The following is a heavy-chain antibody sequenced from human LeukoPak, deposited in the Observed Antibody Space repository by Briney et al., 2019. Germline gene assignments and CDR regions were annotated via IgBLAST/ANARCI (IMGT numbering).Heavy chain of an antibody. D-gene: IGHD2-2*01. CDR2: ISYDGSNK. V-gene: IGHV3-30-3*01. J-gene: IGHJ6*02. CDR1: GFTFSIYA. CDR3: ARDSVPAALPLDGMDV. Sequence: GGSLRLSCAASGFTFSIYAMHWVRQAPGKGLEWVAVISYDGSNKYYADSVKGRFTMSRDNSKNTLYLQMNSLRAEDTSVYYCARDSVPAALPLDGMDVWGQGTTVTVSS.